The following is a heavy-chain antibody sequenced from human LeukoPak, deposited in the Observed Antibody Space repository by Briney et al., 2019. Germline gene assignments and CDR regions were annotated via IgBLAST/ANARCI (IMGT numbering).Heavy chain of an antibody. J-gene: IGHJ4*02. D-gene: IGHD3-9*01. CDR1: GFIFSTYD. Sequence: PGGSLRLSCAASGFIFSTYDMHWVRQAPGKGLEWVAVISREGGIAYHADSVKGRFPISRDNSKNTLYLQMNSLRADDTAVYYCARHFTTGSIDHWGQGNLVTVSS. CDR2: ISREGGIA. CDR3: ARHFTTGSIDH. V-gene: IGHV3-30-3*01.